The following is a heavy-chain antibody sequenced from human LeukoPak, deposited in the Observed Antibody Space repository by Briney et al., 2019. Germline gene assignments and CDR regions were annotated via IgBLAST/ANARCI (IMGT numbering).Heavy chain of an antibody. D-gene: IGHD6-6*01. CDR1: GFTVSSNY. CDR3: ARDLGIAARPYYYYGMDV. J-gene: IGHJ6*02. V-gene: IGHV3-66*01. Sequence: GGSLRLSCAASGFTVSSNYMSWVRQAPGKGLEWVSVIYSGGSTYYAVSVKGRFTISRDNSKNTLYLQMNSLRAEDTAVYYCARDLGIAARPYYYYGMDVWGQGTTVTVSS. CDR2: IYSGGST.